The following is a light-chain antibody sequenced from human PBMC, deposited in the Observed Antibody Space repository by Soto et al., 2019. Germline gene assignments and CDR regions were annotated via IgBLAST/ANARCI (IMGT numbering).Light chain of an antibody. CDR1: QSVLYSSNNKNY. Sequence: IVMTQSPDSLAVSLGERATINCKSSQSVLYSSNNKNYLAWYQQKPGQPPKLLIYWASTRESGVPDRFSGSGSGTDFTLTISSLQAEDVAVYYCQQYYSTPLNFGGGTKVDIK. V-gene: IGKV4-1*01. J-gene: IGKJ4*01. CDR2: WAS. CDR3: QQYYSTPLN.